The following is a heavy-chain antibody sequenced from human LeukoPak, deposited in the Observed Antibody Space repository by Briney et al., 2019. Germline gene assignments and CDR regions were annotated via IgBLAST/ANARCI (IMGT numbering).Heavy chain of an antibody. D-gene: IGHD3-16*01. V-gene: IGHV1-2*02. CDR3: ARHTSTGAFHI. J-gene: IGHJ3*02. Sequence: ASVKVSCKAPGYTFTDYYIHWVRQAPGQGLECMGWINPNNGGANYAQKFQGRVTMTRDTSISTAYMEVGSLRSDDTAVYYCARHTSTGAFHIWGQGTMVTVSS. CDR1: GYTFTDYY. CDR2: INPNNGGA.